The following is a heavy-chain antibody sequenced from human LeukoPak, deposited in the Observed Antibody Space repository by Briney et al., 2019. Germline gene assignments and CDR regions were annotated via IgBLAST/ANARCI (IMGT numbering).Heavy chain of an antibody. CDR3: AKDHYYYGSGSYIDY. D-gene: IGHD3-10*01. CDR1: GFTLSSYA. J-gene: IGHJ4*02. CDR2: ISGSGGST. V-gene: IGHV3-23*01. Sequence: GGSLRLSCAASGFTLSSYAMSWVRQAPGKGLEWVSAISGSGGSTYYADSVKGRFTISRDNSKNTLYLQMNSLRAEDTAVYYCAKDHYYYGSGSYIDYWGQGTLVTVSS.